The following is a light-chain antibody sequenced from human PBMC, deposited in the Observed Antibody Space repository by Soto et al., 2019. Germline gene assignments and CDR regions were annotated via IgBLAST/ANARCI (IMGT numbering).Light chain of an antibody. CDR3: QQHNDYTAVT. CDR2: DAS. J-gene: IGKJ2*01. V-gene: IGKV1-5*01. CDR1: QTISSS. Sequence: DIQMTQSPSTLSASVGDRVTITCRASQTISSSLAWYQHKPGKAPKLLIFDASTLHTGVPSRFSGGGCGTEFPLTITGLQPDDFATYYCQQHNDYTAVTFGQGTKLEIK.